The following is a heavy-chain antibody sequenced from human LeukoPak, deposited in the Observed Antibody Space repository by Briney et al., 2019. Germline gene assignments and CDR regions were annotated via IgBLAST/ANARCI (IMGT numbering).Heavy chain of an antibody. V-gene: IGHV4-38-2*02. CDR1: GDSISSNYY. Sequence: PSETLSLTCTVSGDSISSNYYWAWIRQPPGKALEWIGRIHHSGSTSYNPSLKSPVTISADTSKNHFSLKVSSVTAADTAVYFCAREFGTSWYFDYWGQGTLVTVSS. CDR3: AREFGTSWYFDY. D-gene: IGHD2-2*01. CDR2: IHHSGST. J-gene: IGHJ4*02.